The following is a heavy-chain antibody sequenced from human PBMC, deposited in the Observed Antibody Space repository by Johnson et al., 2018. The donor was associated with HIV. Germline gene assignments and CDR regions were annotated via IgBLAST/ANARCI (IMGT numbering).Heavy chain of an antibody. CDR1: GFTFSSYG. Sequence: QMLLVESGGGLVPPGGSLRLSCAASGFTFSSYGMHWVRQAPGKGLEWVAFIRYDGSNKYYADSVKGRFTISRDNSKNTVFLQMNTLRADDTAVYYCAKVARYGGSGWLFDAFDIWGQGTMVTVSS. CDR3: AKVARYGGSGWLFDAFDI. V-gene: IGHV3-30*02. D-gene: IGHD6-19*01. J-gene: IGHJ3*02. CDR2: IRYDGSNK.